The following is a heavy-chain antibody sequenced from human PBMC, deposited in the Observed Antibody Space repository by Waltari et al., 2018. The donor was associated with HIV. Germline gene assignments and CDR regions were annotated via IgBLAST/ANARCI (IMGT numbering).Heavy chain of an antibody. V-gene: IGHV4-39*01. CDR2: IYYSGST. J-gene: IGHJ4*02. D-gene: IGHD6-19*01. Sequence: QLQLQESGPGLVQPSATLSLTCTVSGGSISSSSYYWGWIRQPPGKGLEWIGSIYYSGSTYYNPSVKGRVTIGVDTSKNQCSRKLSSVTAADTAVDYCARHWNPGIAVAGSLDYWGQGTLVTVSS. CDR1: GGSISSSSYY. CDR3: ARHWNPGIAVAGSLDY.